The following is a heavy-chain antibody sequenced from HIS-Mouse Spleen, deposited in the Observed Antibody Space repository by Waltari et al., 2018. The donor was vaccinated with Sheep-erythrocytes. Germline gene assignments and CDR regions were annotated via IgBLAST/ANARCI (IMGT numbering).Heavy chain of an antibody. Sequence: EVQLLESGGGLVQPGGSLRLSCAASGFTFSSYAMSWVRQAPGKGVEGVYAIRGSGGSTYSADSVKGRFTISRDNSKNTLDLKMNSLRAEDTAVYYCAKGDITMVRGVSGYWGQGTLVTVSS. CDR2: IRGSGGST. CDR3: AKGDITMVRGVSGY. J-gene: IGHJ4*02. V-gene: IGHV3-23*01. D-gene: IGHD3-10*01. CDR1: GFTFSSYA.